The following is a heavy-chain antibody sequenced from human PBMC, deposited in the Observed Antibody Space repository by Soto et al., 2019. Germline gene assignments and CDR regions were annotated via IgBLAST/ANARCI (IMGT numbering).Heavy chain of an antibody. J-gene: IGHJ4*02. D-gene: IGHD3-10*01. CDR3: AGGYGSGSYGLPTDY. CDR1: GGSSSSGGYY. Sequence: QVQLQESGPGLVKPSQTLSLTCTVSGGSSSSGGYYWSWIRQHPGKGLEWIGYIYYSGSTYYNPSLKSRVTISVDTSKNQFSLKLSSVTAADTAVYYCAGGYGSGSYGLPTDYWGQGTLVTVSS. CDR2: IYYSGST. V-gene: IGHV4-31*03.